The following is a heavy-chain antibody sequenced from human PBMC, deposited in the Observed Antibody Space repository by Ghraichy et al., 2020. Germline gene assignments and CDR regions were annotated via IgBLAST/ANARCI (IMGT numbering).Heavy chain of an antibody. J-gene: IGHJ4*02. D-gene: IGHD2-21*01. CDR3: VRGGGDGTFYSALDY. CDR2: ISYDVSNT. V-gene: IGHV3-30*04. CDR1: GFIFTSHA. Sequence: GESLNISCAGSGFIFTSHAIHWVRQAPGKGLEWVAAISYDVSNTYYTDSVKRRFTISRDNSENTVYLQMNSLRVEDTAVFYCVRGGGDGTFYSALDYWGQGTLVTVSS.